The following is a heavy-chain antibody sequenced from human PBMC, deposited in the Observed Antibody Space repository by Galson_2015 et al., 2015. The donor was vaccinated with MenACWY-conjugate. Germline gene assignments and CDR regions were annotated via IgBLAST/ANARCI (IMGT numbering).Heavy chain of an antibody. Sequence: SLRLSCAASGFTFSSYGTHWVRQAPGKGLEWVAIISYDGSNKYCADSVKGRFTISRDNSKNTLYLQMNSLRAEDTAVYYCANARGNYWGQGTLVTVSS. V-gene: IGHV3-30*18. D-gene: IGHD3-16*01. CDR3: ANARGNY. CDR1: GFTFSSYG. CDR2: ISYDGSNK. J-gene: IGHJ4*02.